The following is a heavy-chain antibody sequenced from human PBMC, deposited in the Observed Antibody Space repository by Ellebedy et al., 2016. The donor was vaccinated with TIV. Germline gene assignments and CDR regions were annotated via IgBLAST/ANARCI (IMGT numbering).Heavy chain of an antibody. V-gene: IGHV3-23*01. CDR3: ASLQSYCISCESDV. D-gene: IGHD2-2*01. Sequence: GESLKISCAASGFTFSSYAMSWVRQAPGKGLEWVSHMSGNDGSRPYTYYADSVKVRFTISSNNSKNTLYLQLNSLRAEDTAVYYCASLQSYCISCESDVWGQGTTVTVSS. J-gene: IGHJ6*02. CDR1: GFTFSSYA. CDR2: MSGNDGSRPYT.